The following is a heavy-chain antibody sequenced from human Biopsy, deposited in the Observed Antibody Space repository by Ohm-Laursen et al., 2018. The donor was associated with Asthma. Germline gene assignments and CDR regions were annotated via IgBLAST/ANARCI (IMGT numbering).Heavy chain of an antibody. CDR3: ARDPYGGNAAYYYGVDV. J-gene: IGHJ6*02. D-gene: IGHD4-23*01. CDR2: IYNSGTT. CDR1: GDSVSSGDYY. Sequence: TLSLTWTVSGDSVSSGDYYWSWIRQHPGKGLEWIGNIYNSGTTYYNPSLKSRVTLSVDTSKNQFSLKLSSVTAADTAVYYCARDPYGGNAAYYYGVDVWGQGTTVTVSS. V-gene: IGHV4-31*02.